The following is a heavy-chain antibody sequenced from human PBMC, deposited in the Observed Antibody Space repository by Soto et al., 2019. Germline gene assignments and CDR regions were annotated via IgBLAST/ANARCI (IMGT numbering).Heavy chain of an antibody. J-gene: IGHJ4*02. CDR2: IRSKVNTYAT. D-gene: IGHD5-18*01. CDR3: TRRRDWTAMDPLDY. CDR1: GFTFSDSA. Sequence: EVQLAESGGGLVQPGGSLKLSCAASGFTFSDSAMHWVRQASGKGLEWVGRIRSKVNTYATAYAASVKGRFTISRDDSMNTAYLQMNSLKTEDTAVYYCTRRRDWTAMDPLDYWGQGTLVTVSS. V-gene: IGHV3-73*02.